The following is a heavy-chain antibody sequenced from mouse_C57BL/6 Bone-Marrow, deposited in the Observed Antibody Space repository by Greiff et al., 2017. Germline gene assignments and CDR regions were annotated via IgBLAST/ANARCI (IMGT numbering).Heavy chain of an antibody. J-gene: IGHJ2*01. Sequence: EVQLVESGGGLVQPGGSLSLSCAASGFTFTDYYMSWVRQPPGKALEWLGFIRNKANGYTTEYSASVKGRFTISRDNSQSILYLQMNALRAEDSATYYCARYGPGRYYFDYWGQGTTLTVSS. CDR3: ARYGPGRYYFDY. CDR2: IRNKANGYTT. V-gene: IGHV7-3*01. CDR1: GFTFTDYY.